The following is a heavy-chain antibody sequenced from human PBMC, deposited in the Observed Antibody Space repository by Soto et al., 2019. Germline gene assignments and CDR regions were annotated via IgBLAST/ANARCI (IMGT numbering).Heavy chain of an antibody. CDR1: CYTFHTYG. CDR3: VRSAMAGDYYYYGMDV. CDR2: ISLYRGNT. V-gene: IGHV1-18*01. J-gene: IGHJ6*02. D-gene: IGHD6-19*01. Sequence: ASVEIACTTSCYTFHTYGISWFRQAPCQGLEWMVWISLYRGNTNYAQKFQGRVTMTTDTSTSTAYMELTSLRFDDTAVYYCVRSAMAGDYYYYGMDVWGQGTTVTVSS.